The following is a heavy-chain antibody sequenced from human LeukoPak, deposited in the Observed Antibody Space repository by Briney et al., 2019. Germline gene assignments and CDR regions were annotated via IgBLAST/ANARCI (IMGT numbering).Heavy chain of an antibody. CDR2: IYYSGST. CDR3: ARHGGYSSPYLH. CDR1: GGSISNYY. J-gene: IGHJ1*01. V-gene: IGHV4-59*08. Sequence: SETLSPTCTVSGGSISNYYWSWIRQPPGKGLECIGYIYYSGSTNYNPSLKSRVTISVDTSKNQFSLKLSSVTATDTAVYYCARHGGYSSPYLHWGQGTLVTVSS. D-gene: IGHD6-13*01.